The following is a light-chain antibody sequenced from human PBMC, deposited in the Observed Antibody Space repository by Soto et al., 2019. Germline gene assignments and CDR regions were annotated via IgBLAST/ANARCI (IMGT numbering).Light chain of an antibody. J-gene: IGKJ2*01. V-gene: IGKV3-20*01. CDR2: GAS. CDR1: QSVSSSY. Sequence: EIVLTQSPGTLSLSPGERATLSCRASQSVSSSYLAWYQLKPGQAPRLLVYGASSRATGIPDRFSGSGSGTDFTLTISRLEPEDFAVYYCQPYSSSPRTFGQGTKVEIK. CDR3: QPYSSSPRT.